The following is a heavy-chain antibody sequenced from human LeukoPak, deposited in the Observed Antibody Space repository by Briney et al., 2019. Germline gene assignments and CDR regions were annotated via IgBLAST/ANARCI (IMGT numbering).Heavy chain of an antibody. CDR1: GFTFSSYG. CDR3: AKEGFLEWLYPRWYFDY. J-gene: IGHJ4*02. Sequence: GGSLRLSCAASGFTFSSYGMHWVRQAPGKGLEWVAFIRYDGSNKYYADSVEGRFTISRDNSKKPLYLQMNSLRAEDTAVYYCAKEGFLEWLYPRWYFDYWGQGTLVTVSS. CDR2: IRYDGSNK. D-gene: IGHD3-3*01. V-gene: IGHV3-30*02.